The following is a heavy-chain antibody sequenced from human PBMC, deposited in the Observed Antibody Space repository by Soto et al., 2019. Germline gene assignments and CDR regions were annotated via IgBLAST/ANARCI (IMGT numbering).Heavy chain of an antibody. CDR2: MNQDGRQR. D-gene: IGHD3-10*01. CDR1: GFTFNTYW. J-gene: IGHJ4*02. V-gene: IGHV3-7*05. CDR3: ARNYRGSYYFDS. Sequence: EVQLVESGGGLVQPGGSLRLSCAASGFTFNTYWMTWVRQAPGKGLEWVANMNQDGRQRNYVDSVKGRFTISRDNAQNSIYLQIDSLTAEEPAMYYCARNYRGSYYFDSWCQGTLVTVSS.